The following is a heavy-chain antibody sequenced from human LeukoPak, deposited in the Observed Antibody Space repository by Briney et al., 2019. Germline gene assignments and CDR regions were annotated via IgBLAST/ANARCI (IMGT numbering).Heavy chain of an antibody. CDR3: TTKGPACSGGSCYWR. Sequence: GGSLRLSCAASGFTFSNAWMSWVRQAPGKGLEWVGRIKSKTDGGTADYAAPVKGRFTISRDDSKNTLYLQMNSLKTEDTAVYYCTTKGPACSGGSCYWRWGQGTLVTVSS. CDR1: GFTFSNAW. V-gene: IGHV3-15*01. D-gene: IGHD2-15*01. CDR2: IKSKTDGGTA. J-gene: IGHJ4*02.